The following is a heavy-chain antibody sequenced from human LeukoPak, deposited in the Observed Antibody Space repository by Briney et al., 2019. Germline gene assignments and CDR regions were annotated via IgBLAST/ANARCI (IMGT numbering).Heavy chain of an antibody. CDR3: AKNGDRGAYCTGGTCYPYFYYYMDV. V-gene: IGHV3-21*04. Sequence: PGGSLRLSCAASGFTFSSYNMSWVRQTPGKGLEWVSSITRDTLYTFYADSVKGRFTISRDNAKNSLSLQMNSLRAEDTAIYYCAKNGDRGAYCTGGTCYPYFYYYMDVWGKGTTVTI. D-gene: IGHD2-15*01. CDR2: ITRDTLYT. CDR1: GFTFSSYN. J-gene: IGHJ6*03.